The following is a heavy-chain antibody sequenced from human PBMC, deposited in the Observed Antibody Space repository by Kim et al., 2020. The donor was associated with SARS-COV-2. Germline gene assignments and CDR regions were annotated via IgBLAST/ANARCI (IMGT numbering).Heavy chain of an antibody. D-gene: IGHD4-17*01. CDR1: GGSVSSGSYY. CDR2: IYYSGST. V-gene: IGHV4-61*01. Sequence: SETLSLTCTVSGGSVSSGSYYWSWIRQPPGKGLEWIGYIYYSGSTNYNPSLKSRVTISVDTSKNQFSLKLSSVTAADTAVYYCARGYGGNVVYPWGQGTLVTVSS. CDR3: ARGYGGNVVYP. J-gene: IGHJ5*02.